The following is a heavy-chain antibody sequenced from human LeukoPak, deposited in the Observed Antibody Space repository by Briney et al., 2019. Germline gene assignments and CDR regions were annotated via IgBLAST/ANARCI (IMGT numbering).Heavy chain of an antibody. D-gene: IGHD1-1*01. V-gene: IGHV3-30*18. CDR3: ANNWNMDC. CDR2: ISYDGSNK. CDR1: GFTFSSYG. J-gene: IGHJ4*02. Sequence: GRSLRLSCAASGFTFSSYGMHWVRQAPGKGLEWVAVISYDGSNKYYADSVKGRFTISRDNSKNTLYLQMNSLRADDTAVYYCANNWNMDCWGQGTLVTVSS.